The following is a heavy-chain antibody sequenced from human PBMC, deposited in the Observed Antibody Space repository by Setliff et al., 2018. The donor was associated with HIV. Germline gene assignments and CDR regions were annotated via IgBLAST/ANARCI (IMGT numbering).Heavy chain of an antibody. CDR1: GESFSGHY. Sequence: SETLSLTCAVYGESFSGHYWNWIRQPPGKGLEWVGSMSTSGSSFYDPSLKSRVTISVEPSKNQFSLQLSSVTAAHTAVYYCASPLFSYGPLAYWGQGTLVTVSS. CDR3: ASPLFSYGPLAY. CDR2: MSTSGSS. D-gene: IGHD3-16*01. J-gene: IGHJ4*02. V-gene: IGHV4-34*01.